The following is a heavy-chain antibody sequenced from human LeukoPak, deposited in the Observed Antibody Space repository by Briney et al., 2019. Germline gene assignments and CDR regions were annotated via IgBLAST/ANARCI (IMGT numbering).Heavy chain of an antibody. CDR3: ALNPDYYGSGSFDY. CDR2: IKEDGREK. Sequence: GGSLRLSCATSGFTFSSYWMSWVRQAPGKGLEWVADIKEDGREKYYVDSVKGRFTISRDNAKNSLYLQMNSLRAEDTAVYYCALNPDYYGSGSFDYWGQGTLVTVSS. J-gene: IGHJ4*02. CDR1: GFTFSSYW. V-gene: IGHV3-7*01. D-gene: IGHD3-10*01.